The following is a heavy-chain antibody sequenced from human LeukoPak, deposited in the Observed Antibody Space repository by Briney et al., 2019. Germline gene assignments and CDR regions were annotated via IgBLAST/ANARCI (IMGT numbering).Heavy chain of an antibody. CDR3: ARGPYSYDSSGAFDI. Sequence: PSETLSLTCTVSGGSISSYYWSWIRQPPGKGLEWIGYIYYSGSANYNPSLKSRVTISVDTSKNQFSLKLSSVTAADTAVYFCARGPYSYDSSGAFDIWGQGTMVTVSS. CDR1: GGSISSYY. V-gene: IGHV4-59*08. D-gene: IGHD3-22*01. J-gene: IGHJ3*02. CDR2: IYYSGSA.